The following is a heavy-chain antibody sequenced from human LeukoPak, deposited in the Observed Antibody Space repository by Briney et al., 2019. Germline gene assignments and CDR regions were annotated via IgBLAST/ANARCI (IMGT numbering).Heavy chain of an antibody. D-gene: IGHD3-10*01. V-gene: IGHV4-4*02. CDR3: AVGGVYLRGGAEAFDI. Sequence: PSGTLSLTCAVSGGSISSCNWWSWVRPPPGKWLEWIGENYHSGSTNYNPSHKSRVTISVDKSKNQFPLKLSSVTAADTAVYYCAVGGVYLRGGAEAFDIWGQGTMVTVSS. J-gene: IGHJ3*02. CDR2: NYHSGST. CDR1: GGSISSCNW.